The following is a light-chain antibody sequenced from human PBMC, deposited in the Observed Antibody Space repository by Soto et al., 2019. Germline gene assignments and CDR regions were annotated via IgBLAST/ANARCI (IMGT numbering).Light chain of an antibody. CDR3: QSYDSSLSGWV. CDR2: GNS. V-gene: IGLV1-40*01. Sequence: QSVLTQPPSVSGAPGKRVTISCTGSRSNIGAGYVVHWYQQLPGTSPKLFIYGNSNRPSGVPDRFSGSKSGTSASLAITGLQAEDEADYYCQSYDSSLSGWVFGGGTKLTVL. J-gene: IGLJ3*02. CDR1: RSNIGAGYV.